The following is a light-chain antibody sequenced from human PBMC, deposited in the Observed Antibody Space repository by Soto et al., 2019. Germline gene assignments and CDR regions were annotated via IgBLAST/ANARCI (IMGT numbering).Light chain of an antibody. Sequence: QSALTQPASVSGSPGQSITISCTGTSSDVGSYNLVSWYQQHPGKAPKLIIYEGIKRPSGVSNRFSASKSDNTASLTIPGLQAEDESDYYCCSYAGGTTSYVVFGRGTKLTVL. CDR1: SSDVGSYNL. CDR3: CSYAGGTTSYVV. J-gene: IGLJ2*01. CDR2: EGI. V-gene: IGLV2-23*01.